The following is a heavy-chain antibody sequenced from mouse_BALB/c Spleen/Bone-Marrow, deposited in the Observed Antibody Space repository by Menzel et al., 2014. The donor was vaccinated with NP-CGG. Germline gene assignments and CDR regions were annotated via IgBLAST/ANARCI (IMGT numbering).Heavy chain of an antibody. V-gene: IGHV1-9*01. J-gene: IGHJ2*01. CDR2: ILPGSGST. Sequence: QVQLQQPGAELMKPGASVKISCKATGYTFSSYWIEWVKQRPGHGLEWIGEILPGSGSTNYNEKFKGKATFTADTSSNTAYMRLSSLTSEDSAVYYCARFYYYGSSYYFDYWGQGTTLTVSS. D-gene: IGHD1-1*01. CDR1: GYTFSSYW. CDR3: ARFYYYGSSYYFDY.